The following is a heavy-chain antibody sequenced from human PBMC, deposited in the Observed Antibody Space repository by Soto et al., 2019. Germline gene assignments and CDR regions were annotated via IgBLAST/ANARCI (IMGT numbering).Heavy chain of an antibody. Sequence: SETLSLTCTVSGDSITKSGHYWGWIRQSPGKALEWIGGIDYRGSTLYNPSLRSRITMSIDTSKKFFSLKFTSVSAADTAPSYCTSLSTPYHTPWLNWFGPWRQGTLV. CDR3: TSLSTPYHTPWLNWFGP. CDR2: IDYRGST. J-gene: IGHJ5*02. CDR1: GDSITKSGHY. V-gene: IGHV4-39*02. D-gene: IGHD6-19*01.